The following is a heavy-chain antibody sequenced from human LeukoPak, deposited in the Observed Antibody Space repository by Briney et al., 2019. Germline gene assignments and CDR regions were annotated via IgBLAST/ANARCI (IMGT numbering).Heavy chain of an antibody. J-gene: IGHJ4*02. Sequence: GRSLRLSCAASGFTFSSYGMHWVRQAPGKGLEWVAVIWYDGSNKYYADSVKGRFTTSRDNSKNTLYLQMNSLRAEDTAVYYCAKDRRRFLESFDYWGQGTLVTVSS. CDR2: IWYDGSNK. D-gene: IGHD3-3*01. CDR1: GFTFSSYG. CDR3: AKDRRRFLESFDY. V-gene: IGHV3-33*06.